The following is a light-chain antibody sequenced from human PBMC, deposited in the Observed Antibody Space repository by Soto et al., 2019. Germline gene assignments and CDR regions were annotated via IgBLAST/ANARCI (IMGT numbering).Light chain of an antibody. CDR1: SSDVGGYNY. Sequence: QSVPTQPPSASGSPGQSATISCTGTSSDVGGYNYVSWYQQYPGKAPKLMIYEVSKRPSGVPDRFSGSKSGNTASLTASGLQPEDEADYYCSSYAGSSTWVFGGGTKLTVL. CDR3: SSYAGSSTWV. J-gene: IGLJ2*01. V-gene: IGLV2-8*01. CDR2: EVS.